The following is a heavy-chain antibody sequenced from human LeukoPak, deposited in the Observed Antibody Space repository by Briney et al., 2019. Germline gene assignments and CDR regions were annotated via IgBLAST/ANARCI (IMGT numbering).Heavy chain of an antibody. V-gene: IGHV1-2*02. Sequence: ASVKVSCKASGYTFTGYYMHWVRQAPGQGLEWMGWINPNSGGTNYAQKFQGRVTMTRDTSISTAYMELSRLRSDDTAVYYCARGPLGYCSSTSCYYYYYMDVWGKGTTVTVSS. D-gene: IGHD2-2*01. CDR3: ARGPLGYCSSTSCYYYYYMDV. CDR2: INPNSGGT. J-gene: IGHJ6*03. CDR1: GYTFTGYY.